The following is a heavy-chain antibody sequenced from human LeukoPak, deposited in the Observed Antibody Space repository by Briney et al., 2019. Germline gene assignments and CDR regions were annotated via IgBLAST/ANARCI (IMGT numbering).Heavy chain of an antibody. V-gene: IGHV3-21*01. CDR2: ISSSSSYI. J-gene: IGHJ3*02. CDR1: GFTFSSYS. Sequence: GGSLRLSCAASGFTFSSYSMNWVRQAPGKGLEWVSSISSSSSYIYYADSVKGRFTISRDNAKNSLYLQMNSLRAEDTAVYYCAGEIGYYDSSGYYTGDAFDIWGQGTMVTVSS. D-gene: IGHD3-22*01. CDR3: AGEIGYYDSSGYYTGDAFDI.